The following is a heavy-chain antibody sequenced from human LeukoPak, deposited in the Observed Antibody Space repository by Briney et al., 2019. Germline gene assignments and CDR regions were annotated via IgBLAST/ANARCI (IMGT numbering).Heavy chain of an antibody. D-gene: IGHD1-1*01. CDR3: ASARPNWNPPDY. CDR2: IYYSGST. V-gene: IGHV4-61*08. J-gene: IGHJ4*02. Sequence: SETLSLTCTVSGGSISSGGYYWSWIRQHPGKGLEWIGYIYYSGSTNYNPSLKSRVTISVDTSKNQFSLKLSSVTAADTAVYYCASARPNWNPPDYWGQGTLVTVSS. CDR1: GGSISSGGYY.